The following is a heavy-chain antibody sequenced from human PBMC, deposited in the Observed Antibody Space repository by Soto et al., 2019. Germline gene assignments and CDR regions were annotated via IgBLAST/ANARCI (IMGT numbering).Heavy chain of an antibody. CDR1: GFTFSSYS. V-gene: IGHV3-48*01. D-gene: IGHD3-10*01. Sequence: GGSLRLSCAASGFTFSSYSMNWVRQAPGKGLEWVSYISSSSSTIYYADSVKGRFTIYRDNAKNSMFLQMHSLRAEDQEVYYCARGGWFGELRGTDYWGQGTLVTVSS. J-gene: IGHJ4*02. CDR3: ARGGWFGELRGTDY. CDR2: ISSSSSTI.